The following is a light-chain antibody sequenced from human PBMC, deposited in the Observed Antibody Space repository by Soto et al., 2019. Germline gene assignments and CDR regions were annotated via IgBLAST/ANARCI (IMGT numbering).Light chain of an antibody. CDR1: ESVTTY. CDR2: DAS. J-gene: IGKJ4*01. V-gene: IGKV3-11*01. CDR3: QQRSNWPALT. Sequence: DIVLTQSPATLSLSPGERATLSCRASESVTTYLAWYRQKPGQPPMLLIYDASKRATAVPVRFSGSGSGTDFTLTISSLEPEDFAIYYCQQRSNWPALTFGGGTKVEIK.